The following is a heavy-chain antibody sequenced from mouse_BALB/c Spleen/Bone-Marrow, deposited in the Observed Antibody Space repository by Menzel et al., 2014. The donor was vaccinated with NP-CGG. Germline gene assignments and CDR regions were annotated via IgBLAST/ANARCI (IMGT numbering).Heavy chain of an antibody. CDR2: ILPGSDST. J-gene: IGHJ4*01. CDR1: GYTFSNLW. V-gene: IGHV1-9*01. CDR3: ARFRSYTMDF. Sequence: VQLQQSGAELMKPGASVKISCKATGYTFSNLWIEWMKQRPGHGLEWIGEILPGSDSTKYHEKFKGKATFTADPSTKTVYMQPSSLTSEDSAVYYCARFRSYTMDFWGQETSVTVSS.